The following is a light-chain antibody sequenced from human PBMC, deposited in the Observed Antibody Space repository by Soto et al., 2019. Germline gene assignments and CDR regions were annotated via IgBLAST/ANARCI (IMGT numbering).Light chain of an antibody. J-gene: IGKJ1*01. Sequence: DIQMTQSPSSLSASVGDRVTITCQASQDISNYLNWYQQKPGKAPKLLIYDASNLETGVPSRFSGSGSGTDFTFTISSLQPEDFATYYCQQHNSYPWTFGQGTKVDIK. CDR1: QDISNY. V-gene: IGKV1-33*01. CDR2: DAS. CDR3: QQHNSYPWT.